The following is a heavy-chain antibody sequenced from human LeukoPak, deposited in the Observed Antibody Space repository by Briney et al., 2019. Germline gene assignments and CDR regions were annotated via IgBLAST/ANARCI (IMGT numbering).Heavy chain of an antibody. D-gene: IGHD2-15*01. V-gene: IGHV1-46*01. CDR1: GYTFSTYY. J-gene: IGHJ4*02. Sequence: GASVKVSCKASGYTFSTYYLHWVRQAPGQGLEWMGIINPSSRSTTYAQTFEGRVTMTSDTSTSTVYMELSRLRSEDTAVYYCASSDCSGGRCFILGYWGQGTLVTVSS. CDR2: INPSSRST. CDR3: ASSDCSGGRCFILGY.